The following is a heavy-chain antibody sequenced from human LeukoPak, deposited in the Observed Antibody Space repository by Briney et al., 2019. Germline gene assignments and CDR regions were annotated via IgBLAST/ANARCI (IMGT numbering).Heavy chain of an antibody. CDR2: IYYSGST. D-gene: IGHD3-10*01. Sequence: SETLSLTCTISGGSISSYYWSWIRQPPGKGLEWIGYIYYSGSTNNNPSLKSRVTIAVDTSKNQFSLNLRSVTAVDTAVYYCARVEEGYGSGRRENYYSSYMAVWGKGTTVTISS. CDR1: GGSISSYY. CDR3: ARVEEGYGSGRRENYYSSYMAV. V-gene: IGHV4-59*01. J-gene: IGHJ6*03.